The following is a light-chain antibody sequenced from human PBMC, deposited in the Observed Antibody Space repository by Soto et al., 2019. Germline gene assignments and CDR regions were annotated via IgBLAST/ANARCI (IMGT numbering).Light chain of an antibody. CDR2: GTS. Sequence: EIVLPPSPGTLSLSPGERARLSCMASQSVSSSYLAWYQHKPGQAPRLLIYGTSGRATGVPDRFSGSGSGTDFTLTISRLEPEDFTLYYCQQYGSLPITFGQGTRLEIK. CDR1: QSVSSSY. CDR3: QQYGSLPIT. J-gene: IGKJ5*01. V-gene: IGKV3-20*01.